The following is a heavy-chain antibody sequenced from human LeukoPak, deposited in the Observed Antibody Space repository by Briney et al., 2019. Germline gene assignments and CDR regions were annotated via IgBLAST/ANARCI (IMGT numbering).Heavy chain of an antibody. J-gene: IGHJ4*02. CDR3: AREVTMVRGVIINQFFDY. Sequence: SETLSLTCTVPGGSISSYYWSWIRQPPGKGLEWIGYIYYSGSTNYNPSLKSRVTISVDTSKNQFSLKLSSVTAADTAVYYCAREVTMVRGVIINQFFDYWGQGTLVTVSS. D-gene: IGHD3-10*01. V-gene: IGHV4-59*01. CDR1: GGSISSYY. CDR2: IYYSGST.